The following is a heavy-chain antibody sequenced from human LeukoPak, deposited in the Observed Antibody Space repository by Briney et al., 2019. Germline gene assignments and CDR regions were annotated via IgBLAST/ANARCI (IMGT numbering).Heavy chain of an antibody. CDR2: ISNDGSAT. J-gene: IGHJ3*01. Sequence: GGSLRLSCAASGFTLSTYWTYWVRQGPGKGLEYVSRISNDGSATTYADSVKGRFSICIDNAKSTVYLQRNRLRPEDTAMFYCARGGLDHAFDLWGQGTMVSVSS. V-gene: IGHV3-74*01. CDR3: ARGGLDHAFDL. CDR1: GFTLSTYW. D-gene: IGHD3/OR15-3a*01.